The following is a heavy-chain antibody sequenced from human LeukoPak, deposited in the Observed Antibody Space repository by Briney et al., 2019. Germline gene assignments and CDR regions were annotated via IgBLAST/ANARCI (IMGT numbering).Heavy chain of an antibody. D-gene: IGHD3/OR15-3a*01. J-gene: IGHJ4*02. Sequence: PGGSLRLSCAASGFTFSNHVMHWVRQAPGKGLEWVSFIRFGGTSRHYVDSVKGRFTISRDNSNNMLYLQMNSLKCDDTAVYYCAKDAYHSGDLDQWGEGTLVLVSS. CDR3: AKDAYHSGDLDQ. CDR1: GFTFSNHV. V-gene: IGHV3-30*02. CDR2: IRFGGTSR.